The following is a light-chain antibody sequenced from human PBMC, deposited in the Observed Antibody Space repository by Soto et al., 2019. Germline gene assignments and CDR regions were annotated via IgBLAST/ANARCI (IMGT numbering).Light chain of an antibody. J-gene: IGKJ2*01. Sequence: AIQLTQSPSSLSASVGDRVTITCRASQGISSALAWYQQKPGKAPKLLIYDASSLESGVPSRFSGSGSGTDFTLTISSLQPEDFATYYCQQFNVYPPYTFGQGTKLEIK. CDR3: QQFNVYPPYT. CDR1: QGISSA. V-gene: IGKV1-13*02. CDR2: DAS.